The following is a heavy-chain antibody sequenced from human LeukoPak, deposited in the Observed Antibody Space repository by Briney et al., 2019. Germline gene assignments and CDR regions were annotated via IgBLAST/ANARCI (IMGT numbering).Heavy chain of an antibody. V-gene: IGHV1-46*01. CDR3: ASHSGYSYGYRN. J-gene: IGHJ4*02. CDR2: INPSGGST. D-gene: IGHD5-18*01. Sequence: GASVKVSCKASGYTFTSYYMHWVRQAPGQGLEWMGIINPSGGSTSYAQKFQGRVTITTDESTSTAYVELSSLRSEDTAVYYCASHSGYSYGYRNWGPGTLVTVSS. CDR1: GYTFTSYY.